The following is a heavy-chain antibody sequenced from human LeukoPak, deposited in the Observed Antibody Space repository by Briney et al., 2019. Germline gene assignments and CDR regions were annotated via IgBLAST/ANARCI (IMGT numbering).Heavy chain of an antibody. Sequence: SETLSLTCAVYGGSFSGYYWSWIRQPPGKGLXXXXXXNHSGSTNYTPSXXXRVTISVDTSKNQFSLKLSSVTAADTAVYYCARGISSWRQTSDAFDIWGQGTMVTVSS. CDR2: XNHSGST. V-gene: IGHV4-34*01. J-gene: IGHJ3*02. D-gene: IGHD6-13*01. CDR1: GGSFSGYY. CDR3: ARGISSWRQTSDAFDI.